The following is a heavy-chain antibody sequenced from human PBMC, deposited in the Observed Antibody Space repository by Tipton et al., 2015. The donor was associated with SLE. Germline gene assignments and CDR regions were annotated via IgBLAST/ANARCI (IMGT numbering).Heavy chain of an antibody. CDR2: IYSSGST. V-gene: IGHV4-59*11. D-gene: IGHD5-12*01. J-gene: IGHJ4*02. CDR1: GGSISSHY. Sequence: LRLSCTVSGGSISSHYWSWIRQPPGKGLEWIGYIYSSGSTNYNPSLKSRVTISVYTSKNQFSLKLSSVTAADTAVYYCARGSGYGDYWCQGTLVTASS. CDR3: ARGSGYGDY.